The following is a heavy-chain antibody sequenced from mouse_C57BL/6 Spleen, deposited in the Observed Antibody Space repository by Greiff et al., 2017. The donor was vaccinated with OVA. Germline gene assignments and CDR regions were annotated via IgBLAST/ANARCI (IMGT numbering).Heavy chain of an antibody. D-gene: IGHD2-4*01. J-gene: IGHJ2*01. V-gene: IGHV1-26*01. CDR1: GYTFTDYY. Sequence: VQLQQSGPELVKPGASVKISCKASGYTFTDYYMNWVKQSHGKSLEWIGDINPNNGGTSYNQKFKGKATLTVDKSSSTAYMELRSLTSEDSAVYYCARSRGGGYYDYDGDFDYWGQGTTLTVSS. CDR2: INPNNGGT. CDR3: ARSRGGGYYDYDGDFDY.